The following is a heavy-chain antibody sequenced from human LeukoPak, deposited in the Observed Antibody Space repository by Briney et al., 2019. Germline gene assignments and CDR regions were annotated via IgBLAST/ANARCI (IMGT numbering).Heavy chain of an antibody. CDR1: GFTFSSYA. Sequence: GGSLRLSCAASGFTFSSYAMSWVRQAPGKGLEWVSAISGSGGSTNYADSVKGRFTISRDNAKNSLYLQMNSLRAEDTAVYYCARARSWYLGLDYWGQGTLVTVSS. CDR2: ISGSGGST. V-gene: IGHV3-23*01. D-gene: IGHD6-13*01. CDR3: ARARSWYLGLDY. J-gene: IGHJ4*02.